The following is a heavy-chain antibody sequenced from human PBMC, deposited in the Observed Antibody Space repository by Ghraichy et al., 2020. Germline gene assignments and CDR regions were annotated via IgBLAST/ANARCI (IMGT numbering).Heavy chain of an antibody. J-gene: IGHJ3*02. Sequence: GGSLRLSCTASGFIFSNYPMNWIRQAPGKGLEWVSNIRSEGSPITYSDSVRGRFSVSRDNAKNSLYLQMNSLRDDDTAVYYCVRDVRFGFDIWDRGTMVTVSS. CDR2: IRSEGSPI. D-gene: IGHD3-10*02. CDR3: VRDVRFGFDI. CDR1: GFIFSNYP. V-gene: IGHV3-48*02.